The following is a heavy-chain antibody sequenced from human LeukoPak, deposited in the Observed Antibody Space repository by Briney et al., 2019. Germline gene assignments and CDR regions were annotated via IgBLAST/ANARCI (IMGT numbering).Heavy chain of an antibody. V-gene: IGHV1-8*01. D-gene: IGHD6-6*01. CDR3: ARAIRADRRGSWFDP. CDR1: GYTFTGYD. Sequence: ASVKVSCKTSGYTFTGYDINWVRQATGQGLEWMGWMNPNSGNTGYAQKFQGRVTFSRNASITTAYMELSSLRSEDTAVYYCARAIRADRRGSWFDPWGQGTLVTVSS. J-gene: IGHJ5*02. CDR2: MNPNSGNT.